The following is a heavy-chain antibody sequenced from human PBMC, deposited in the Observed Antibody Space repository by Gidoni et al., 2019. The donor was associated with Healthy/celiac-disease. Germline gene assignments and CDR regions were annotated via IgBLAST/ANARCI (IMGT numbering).Heavy chain of an antibody. V-gene: IGHV3-30-3*01. CDR1: ASTFRAYA. CDR3: ARDPGYSSGGGDYYYYYGMDV. Sequence: QVQLVEPGGGVVQPGRSLRLSRAAPASTFRAYAMHWVRQAPGKGLEWVAVISYDGSNKYYADSVKGRFTISRDNSKNTLYLQMNSLRAEDTAVYYCARDPGYSSGGGDYYYYYGMDVWGQGTTVTVSS. J-gene: IGHJ6*02. CDR2: ISYDGSNK. D-gene: IGHD6-19*01.